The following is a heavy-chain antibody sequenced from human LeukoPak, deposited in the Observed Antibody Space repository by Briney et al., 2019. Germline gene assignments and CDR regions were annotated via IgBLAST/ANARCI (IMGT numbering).Heavy chain of an antibody. CDR1: GYSFTSYW. Sequence: GESLKISCKGSGYSFTSYWIGWVRQMPGKGLEWMGIIYPGDSDTRYSPSFQGRVTISADKSISTAYLQWSSLKASDTAMYYCARQRFTMRAYAGNWFDPWGQGTLVTVST. V-gene: IGHV5-51*01. CDR3: ARQRFTMRAYAGNWFDP. D-gene: IGHD3-10*01. J-gene: IGHJ5*02. CDR2: IYPGDSDT.